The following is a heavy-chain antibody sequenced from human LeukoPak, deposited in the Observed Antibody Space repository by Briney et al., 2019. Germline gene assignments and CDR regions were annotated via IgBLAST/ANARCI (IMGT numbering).Heavy chain of an antibody. V-gene: IGHV1-46*01. D-gene: IGHD1-1*01. J-gene: IGHJ4*02. CDR3: ARRAQVERRHSQFDY. Sequence: ASVRVSCKASGYTFTSYGFSWVRQAPGQGLEWMGMINPSGGSTGYAQKFQGRVTMTRDMSTSTVYMELSSLRSEDTAVFYCARRAQVERRHSQFDYWGQGTLVTVSS. CDR1: GYTFTSYG. CDR2: INPSGGST.